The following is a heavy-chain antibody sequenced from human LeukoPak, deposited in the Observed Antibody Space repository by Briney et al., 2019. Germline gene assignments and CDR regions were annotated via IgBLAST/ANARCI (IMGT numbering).Heavy chain of an antibody. Sequence: ASVKVSCKDSGYTFSAYDINWVRQGAGQGLECIGWMNPDTGNTGCAQKFQGRVTMTRDTSKSTAYMELNSLRSEDTAVYYSARLSDTPAYYYSSGYYHIRYWGQGTLLTVSS. CDR3: ARLSDTPAYYYSSGYYHIRY. CDR2: MNPDTGNT. J-gene: IGHJ4*02. D-gene: IGHD3-22*01. V-gene: IGHV1-8*01. CDR1: GYTFSAYD.